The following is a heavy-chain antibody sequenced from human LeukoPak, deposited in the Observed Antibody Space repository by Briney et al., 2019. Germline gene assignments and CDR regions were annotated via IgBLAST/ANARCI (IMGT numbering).Heavy chain of an antibody. V-gene: IGHV3-48*01. CDR1: GFTFSSHS. D-gene: IGHD3-22*01. CDR2: ISSSSSTI. CDR3: ARVRKGPRYYYDSSGYIDYFDY. Sequence: GGSLRLSCAASGFTFSSHSMNWVRQAPGKGLEWVSYISSSSSTIYYADSVKGRFTISRDNAKNSLYLQMNSLRAEDTAVYYCARVRKGPRYYYDSSGYIDYFDYWGQGALVTVSS. J-gene: IGHJ4*02.